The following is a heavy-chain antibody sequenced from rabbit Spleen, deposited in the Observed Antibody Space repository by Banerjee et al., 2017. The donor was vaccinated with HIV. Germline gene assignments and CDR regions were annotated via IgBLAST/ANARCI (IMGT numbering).Heavy chain of an antibody. D-gene: IGHD8-1*01. J-gene: IGHJ6*01. CDR1: GVSFNNNNY. CDR3: ARDLYTGSSFSSYGMDL. V-gene: IGHV1S40*01. Sequence: QSLEESGGDLVKPGASLTLTCTASGVSFNNNNYMCWVRQAPGKGLEWIACIYAGSSGRTYYASWAKGRFTISKTSSTTVTLQMTSLTAADTATYFCARDLYTGSSFSSYGMDLWGPGTLVTVS. CDR2: IYAGSSGRT.